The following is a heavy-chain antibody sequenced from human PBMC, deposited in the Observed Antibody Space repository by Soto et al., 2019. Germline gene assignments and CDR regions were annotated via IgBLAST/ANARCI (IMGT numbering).Heavy chain of an antibody. D-gene: IGHD3-3*01. CDR1: GGSISSYY. J-gene: IGHJ4*02. CDR3: AREGRYYDFWSGYGGYDY. V-gene: IGHV4-59*01. CDR2: IYYSGST. Sequence: SETLSLTCTVSGGSISSYYWSWIRQPPGKGLEWIGYIYYSGSTNYNPSLKRRVTISVDTSKNQFSLKLSSVTAADTAVYYCAREGRYYDFWSGYGGYDYWGQGTLVTVSS.